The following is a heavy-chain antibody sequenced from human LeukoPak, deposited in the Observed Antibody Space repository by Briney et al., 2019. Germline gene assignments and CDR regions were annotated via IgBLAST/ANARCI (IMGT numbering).Heavy chain of an antibody. CDR2: ISGSGGST. CDR1: GFTFSSYA. J-gene: IGHJ4*02. Sequence: GGSLRLSCAASGFTFSSYAMSWVRQAPGKGLEWVSAISGSGGSTYYADSVKGRFTISRDNSKNTLYLQMNSLRAEDTAVYYCAKSRDIPVAGISDYWGQGTLVTASS. D-gene: IGHD6-19*01. CDR3: AKSRDIPVAGISDY. V-gene: IGHV3-23*01.